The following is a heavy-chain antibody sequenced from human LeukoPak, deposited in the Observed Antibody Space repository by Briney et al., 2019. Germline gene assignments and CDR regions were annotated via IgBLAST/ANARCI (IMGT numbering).Heavy chain of an antibody. J-gene: IGHJ6*03. D-gene: IGHD1-14*01. CDR1: GYTFTGYY. CDR3: ARATTYYYYYMEV. V-gene: IGHV1-2*02. CDR2: INPNSGGT. Sequence: GASVKVSCKASGYTFTGYYMHWVRQAPGQGLEWMGWINPNSGGTNYAQKFQGRVTMTRDTSISTAYMELSRLRFDDTAVYYCARATTYYYYYMEVWGKGTTVTVSS.